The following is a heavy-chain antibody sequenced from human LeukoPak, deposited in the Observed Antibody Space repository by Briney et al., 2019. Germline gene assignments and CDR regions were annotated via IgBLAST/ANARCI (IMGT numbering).Heavy chain of an antibody. Sequence: ASVKVSCKASGYTFTAFYMHWVRQAPGQGLEWMGWINPNSGGTNYAQKFQGRVTMTRDTSISTAYMELSRLRSDDTAVYYCARVDSGRYYGHDYWGQGTLATVTS. CDR3: ARVDSGRYYGHDY. J-gene: IGHJ4*02. CDR2: INPNSGGT. V-gene: IGHV1-2*02. CDR1: GYTFTAFY. D-gene: IGHD1-26*01.